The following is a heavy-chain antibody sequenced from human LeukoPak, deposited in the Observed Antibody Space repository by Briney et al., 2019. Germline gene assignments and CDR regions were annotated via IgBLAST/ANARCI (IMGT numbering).Heavy chain of an antibody. Sequence: SVKVSCKASGGTFSSYAISWVRQAPGQGLEWMGGIIPIFGTADYAQKFQGRVTITADESTSTAYMELSSLRSEDTAVYYCARGLGYCSGGSCNRWFDPWGQGTLVTVSS. CDR1: GGTFSSYA. CDR2: IIPIFGTA. J-gene: IGHJ5*02. V-gene: IGHV1-69*13. D-gene: IGHD2-15*01. CDR3: ARGLGYCSGGSCNRWFDP.